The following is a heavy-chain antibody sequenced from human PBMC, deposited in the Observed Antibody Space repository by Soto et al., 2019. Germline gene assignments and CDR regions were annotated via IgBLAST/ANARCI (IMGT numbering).Heavy chain of an antibody. CDR3: TTTSIGLYFDH. V-gene: IGHV3-15*01. CDR2: LKTKSDGATT. Sequence: EFQLVESGGGLMKPGGSLRLSCTASGFNFGNAWMSWVRQAPGKGPEWVGRLKTKSDGATTDYAAPVKGRFRISRDDSKNMLFLQMDSLQTEDTAVYYCTTTSIGLYFDHWGQGTLVTVSS. D-gene: IGHD3-3*02. CDR1: GFNFGNAW. J-gene: IGHJ4*02.